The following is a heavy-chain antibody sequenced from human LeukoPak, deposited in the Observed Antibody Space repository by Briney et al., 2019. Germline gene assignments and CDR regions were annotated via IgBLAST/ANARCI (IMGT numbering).Heavy chain of an antibody. CDR2: MNPNSGNT. Sequence: GASVKVSCNASGYTFTSYDINWVRQATGQGLEWMGWMNPNSGNTGYAQKFQGRVTITRNTSISTAYMELSSLRSEDTAVYYCATGVGYSSSWYWFDPWGQGTLVTVSS. CDR3: ATGVGYSSSWYWFDP. D-gene: IGHD6-13*01. J-gene: IGHJ5*02. V-gene: IGHV1-8*03. CDR1: GYTFTSYD.